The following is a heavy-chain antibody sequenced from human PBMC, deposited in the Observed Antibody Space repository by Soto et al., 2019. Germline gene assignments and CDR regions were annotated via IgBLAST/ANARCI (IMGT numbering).Heavy chain of an antibody. CDR1: GFNFNSYT. CDR3: ARDCSGGSCYPGMDV. CDR2: ISSSGYI. J-gene: IGHJ6*02. V-gene: IGHV3-21*01. D-gene: IGHD2-15*01. Sequence: EVQLVESGGGLVKPGGSLRLSCAASGFNFNSYTINWVRQAPGKRLEWLSSISSSGYIFYTDSVRGRFTISRDNAKNSVYRQINSLGAEDTAVYFCARDCSGGSCYPGMDVWGQGTTVTVSS.